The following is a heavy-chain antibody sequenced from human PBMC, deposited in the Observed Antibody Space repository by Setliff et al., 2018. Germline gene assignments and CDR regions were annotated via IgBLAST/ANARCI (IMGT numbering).Heavy chain of an antibody. CDR2: VYNNGNNGIT. D-gene: IGHD2-2*01. Sequence: SETLSLTCTVSGGSITNSYWSWIRQTPGKGLEWIGYVYNNGNNGITKYNPSLRSRVTXXXDTXXXXXXXXXXXXXXXDTALYYCARDYCGPTSCFAKYFDNWGHGILVTVSS. CDR1: GGSITNSY. CDR3: ARDYCGPTSCFAKYFDN. V-gene: IGHV4-59*13. J-gene: IGHJ4*01.